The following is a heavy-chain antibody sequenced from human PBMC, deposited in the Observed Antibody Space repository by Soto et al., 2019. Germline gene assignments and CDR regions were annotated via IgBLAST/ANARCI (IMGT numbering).Heavy chain of an antibody. J-gene: IGHJ4*02. CDR2: IYYSGST. CDR3: ARAMVGYYDILTGYYPACFDY. Sequence: PSETLSLTCTVSGGSISSYYWSWIRQPPGKGLEWIGYIYYSGSTNYNPSLKSRVTISVDTSKNQFSLKLSSVTAADTAVYYCARAMVGYYDILTGYYPACFDYWGQGTLVTVSS. D-gene: IGHD3-9*01. V-gene: IGHV4-59*01. CDR1: GGSISSYY.